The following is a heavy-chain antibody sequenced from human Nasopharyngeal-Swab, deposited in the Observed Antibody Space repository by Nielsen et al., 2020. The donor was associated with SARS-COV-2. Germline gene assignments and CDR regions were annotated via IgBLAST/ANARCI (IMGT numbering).Heavy chain of an antibody. CDR1: GFTFSSYW. J-gene: IGHJ4*02. V-gene: IGHV3-74*01. Sequence: GGSLRLSCAASGFTFSSYWMHWVRQAPGKGLVWVARIKSDGSSTTYADSVKGRFTISRDNAKNKLYLQMNSLRAEDTAVYYCARAYYFDSWGQGTLVTVSS. CDR3: ARAYYFDS. CDR2: IKSDGSST.